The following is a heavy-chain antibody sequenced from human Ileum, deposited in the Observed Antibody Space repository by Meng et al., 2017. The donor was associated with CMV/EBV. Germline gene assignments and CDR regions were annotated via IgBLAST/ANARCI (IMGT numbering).Heavy chain of an antibody. D-gene: IGHD6-13*01. CDR3: AKDGRYSSSWYNGLDY. J-gene: IGHJ4*02. Sequence: GFPFDAYTLHWVRQAPGKGLAWFSLISWDGGSTYYADSVKGRFTISRDNSKNSLYLQMNSLRTEDTALYYCAKDGRYSSSWYNGLDYWGQGTLVTVSS. CDR1: GFPFDAYT. CDR2: ISWDGGST. V-gene: IGHV3-43*01.